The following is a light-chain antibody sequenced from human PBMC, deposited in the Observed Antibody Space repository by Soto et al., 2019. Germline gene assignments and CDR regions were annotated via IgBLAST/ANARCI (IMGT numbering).Light chain of an antibody. V-gene: IGLV1-40*01. Sequence: QSVLTQPPSVSGAPGQRVTISCTGSSSNIGAGYDVHWYQQLPGTAPKLLIYGNSNRPSGVPDRFSGSKSGTSASLAITGLQAEDEADYYCQPYDSSLSVWEVFGTGTKVTV. CDR2: GNS. CDR3: QPYDSSLSVWEV. CDR1: SSNIGAGYD. J-gene: IGLJ1*01.